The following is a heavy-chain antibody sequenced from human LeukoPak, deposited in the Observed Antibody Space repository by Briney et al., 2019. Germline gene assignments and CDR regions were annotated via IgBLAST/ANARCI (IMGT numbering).Heavy chain of an antibody. D-gene: IGHD2-21*01. V-gene: IGHV4-59*12. Sequence: PSETLSLTCTVSGGSISSYYWSWVRQPPGKGLEWSGYVSYDGSTNYNPSLKSRVTMSVDTSKNQFSLKLSSVTAADTAVYYCARLVVSGDFDYWGQGTLVTVSS. CDR1: GGSISSYY. CDR3: ARLVVSGDFDY. CDR2: VSYDGST. J-gene: IGHJ4*02.